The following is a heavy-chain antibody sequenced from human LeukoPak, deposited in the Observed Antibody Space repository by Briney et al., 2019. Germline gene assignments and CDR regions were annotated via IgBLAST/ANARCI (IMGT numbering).Heavy chain of an antibody. V-gene: IGHV3-7*03. D-gene: IGHD3-22*01. Sequence: PGGSLRLSCAASGFMFSSNWMSWVRLAPGKGLEWVANIKEDGTETYYVDSVKGRFTISRDNAKNSLYLQMNSLRVEDTAVYYCVKGYYYDSSIYFDYWGQGTLVTVSS. CDR2: IKEDGTET. CDR3: VKGYYYDSSIYFDY. J-gene: IGHJ4*02. CDR1: GFMFSSNW.